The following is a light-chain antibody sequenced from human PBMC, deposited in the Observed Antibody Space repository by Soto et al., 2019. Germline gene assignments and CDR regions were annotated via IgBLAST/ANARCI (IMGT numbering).Light chain of an antibody. V-gene: IGKV3-15*01. CDR1: QSVSSN. Sequence: ERVMTQSPATLSVSPGERATLSCRASQSVSSNLAWYQQKPSQAPRLLIYGASTRATGIPDRFSGGGSGTDFTLTISRLEPEDFAVYYCQQFSSYPLTFGGGTKVDIK. CDR2: GAS. J-gene: IGKJ4*01. CDR3: QQFSSYPLT.